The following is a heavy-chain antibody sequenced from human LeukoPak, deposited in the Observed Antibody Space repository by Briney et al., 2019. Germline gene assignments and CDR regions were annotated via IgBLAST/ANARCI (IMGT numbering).Heavy chain of an antibody. Sequence: PSETLSLTCTVSGGSISSYYWSWIRQPPGKGLEWIGYIYYSGSTNYNPSLKSRVTISVDTSKNQFSLKLSSVTAADTAVYYCAREHYYDSSGYQNDYWGQGTLVTVSS. J-gene: IGHJ4*02. CDR1: GGSISSYY. D-gene: IGHD3-22*01. CDR3: AREHYYDSSGYQNDY. V-gene: IGHV4-59*01. CDR2: IYYSGST.